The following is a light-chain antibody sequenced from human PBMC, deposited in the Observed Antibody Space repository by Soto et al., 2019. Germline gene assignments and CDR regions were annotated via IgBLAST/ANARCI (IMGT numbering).Light chain of an antibody. CDR1: GSNIGAGYD. CDR2: GDT. V-gene: IGLV1-40*01. J-gene: IGLJ3*02. Sequence: QSVLTQPPSVSGAPGQRVTISCTGSGSNIGAGYDVHWYQQLPGTAPKLLISGDTNRPSGVPDRFSASKSGTSASLAITGLQAEDEAADYCQSYDSILDGCWVFGGGTKLTVL. CDR3: QSYDSILDGCWV.